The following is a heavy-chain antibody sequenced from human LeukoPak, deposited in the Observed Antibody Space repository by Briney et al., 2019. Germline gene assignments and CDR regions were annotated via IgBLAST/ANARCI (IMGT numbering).Heavy chain of an antibody. Sequence: PSETLSLTCTVSGDSVSNGNYYWSWLRQPPGKALEWIGYIYYTGKTYYNPSLEGRVTISVDTSRNQFSVKLSSVTAADTAVYYCARSQNYYGSGDYWSQGTLVTVSS. CDR1: GDSVSNGNYY. V-gene: IGHV4-61*01. J-gene: IGHJ4*02. CDR3: ARSQNYYGSGDY. CDR2: IYYTGKT. D-gene: IGHD3-10*01.